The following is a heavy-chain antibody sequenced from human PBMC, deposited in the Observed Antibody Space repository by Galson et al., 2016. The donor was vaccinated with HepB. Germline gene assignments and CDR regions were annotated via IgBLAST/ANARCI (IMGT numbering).Heavy chain of an antibody. CDR3: ARVRTPNYYGSGNYYYYYAMDV. CDR1: GFTFSSHA. D-gene: IGHD3-10*01. V-gene: IGHV3-30-3*01. J-gene: IGHJ6*02. CDR2: ITYDGSNT. Sequence: SLRLSCAASGFTFSSHAMHWVRQAPGKGLEWVAVITYDGSNTYYADAVKGRFTISRDNSKYTLYLQMNSLSAEDTAVYYCARVRTPNYYGSGNYYYYYAMDVWGQGTTVTVSS.